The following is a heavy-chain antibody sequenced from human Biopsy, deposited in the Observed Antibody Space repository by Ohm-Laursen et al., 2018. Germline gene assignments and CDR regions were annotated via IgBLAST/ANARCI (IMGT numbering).Heavy chain of an antibody. V-gene: IGHV3-72*01. CDR1: GFSFSDNY. Sequence: GSLRLSCTASGFSFSDNYMDWVRQAPGKGLEWVGRIRDKANSYTTDYAASVKGRFTISRDDSKNSLYLQMNILKTEDTALYYCARAGRYCSGGGCYSWFDSWGQGTLVTVSS. CDR2: IRDKANSYTT. D-gene: IGHD2-15*01. CDR3: ARAGRYCSGGGCYSWFDS. J-gene: IGHJ5*01.